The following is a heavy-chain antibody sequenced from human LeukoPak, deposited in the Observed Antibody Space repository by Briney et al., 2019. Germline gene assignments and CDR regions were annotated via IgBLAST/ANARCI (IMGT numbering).Heavy chain of an antibody. V-gene: IGHV4-59*01. CDR2: IYYSGST. Sequence: SETLSLTCTVSGGSISSYYWSWVRQPPGKGLEWIGYIYYSGSTNYNPSLKSRVTISVDTSKNQFSLKLSSMTAADTAVYYCARVKTTVVTPDAAFDIWGQGTMDTVSS. CDR3: ARVKTTVVTPDAAFDI. CDR1: GGSISSYY. J-gene: IGHJ3*02. D-gene: IGHD4-23*01.